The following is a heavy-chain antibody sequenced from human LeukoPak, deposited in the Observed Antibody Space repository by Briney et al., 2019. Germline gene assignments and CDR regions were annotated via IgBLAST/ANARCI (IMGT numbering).Heavy chain of an antibody. CDR2: INPNSGGT. J-gene: IGHJ4*02. V-gene: IGHV1-2*02. CDR3: GSEQHLPG. CDR1: GYTFTGYY. D-gene: IGHD1-1*01. Sequence: GASVKVSCKASGYTFTGYYMHWVRQAPGQGLEWMGWINPNSGGTNYAQKFQGRVTMTRNTSISTAYMELSRLRSDDRAVYFGGSEQHLPGWGQGTLVTVA.